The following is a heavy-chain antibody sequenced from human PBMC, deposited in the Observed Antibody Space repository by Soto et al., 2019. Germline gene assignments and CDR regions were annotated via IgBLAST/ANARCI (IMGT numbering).Heavy chain of an antibody. V-gene: IGHV1-69*08. CDR1: GGSFSSYT. CDR3: ARDHYYNSGTYYIGS. J-gene: IGHJ4*02. Sequence: QVQLVQSGGEVKMPGFSVKVSCKASGGSFSSYTFTWVRQAPGQGLEWMGKIIPLLSITNYAEEFQGRVTITADKSTSTAYMELSRLTFEDTAIYYCARDHYYNSGTYYIGSWGQGTLVTVSS. D-gene: IGHD3-10*01. CDR2: IIPLLSIT.